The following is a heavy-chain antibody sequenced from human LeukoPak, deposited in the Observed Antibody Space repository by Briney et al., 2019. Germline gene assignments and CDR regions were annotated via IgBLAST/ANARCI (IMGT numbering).Heavy chain of an antibody. J-gene: IGHJ4*02. CDR2: ISYDGSNK. Sequence: QPGGSLRLSCAASGFTFSSYGMHWVRQAPGKGLEWVAVISYDGSNKYYADSVKGRFTISRDNSKNTLYLQMNSLRAEDTAVYYCAKVFSYDILTGYIDYWGQGTLVTVSS. CDR1: GFTFSSYG. CDR3: AKVFSYDILTGYIDY. D-gene: IGHD3-9*01. V-gene: IGHV3-30*18.